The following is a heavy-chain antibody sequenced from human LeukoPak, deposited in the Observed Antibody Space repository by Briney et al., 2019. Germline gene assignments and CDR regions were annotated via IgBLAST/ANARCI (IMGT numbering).Heavy chain of an antibody. CDR2: INPSGGCT. CDR3: ARDSGWWMFDY. Sequence: ASVKVSCKASGYTFTSYYIHWVRQAPGQGLEWMGIINPSGGCTSYAQKFKGRVTMTRDTSTSTVYMELSSLRSEDTAVYYCARDSGWWMFDYWGQGTLVTVSS. CDR1: GYTFTSYY. J-gene: IGHJ4*02. D-gene: IGHD6-19*01. V-gene: IGHV1-46*01.